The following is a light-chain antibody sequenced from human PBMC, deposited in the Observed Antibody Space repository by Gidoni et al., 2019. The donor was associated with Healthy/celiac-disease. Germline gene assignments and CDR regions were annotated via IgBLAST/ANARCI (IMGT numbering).Light chain of an antibody. CDR3: MQALQTPWT. V-gene: IGKV2-28*01. J-gene: IGKJ1*01. CDR1: QSLLHSNGYNY. CDR2: LGS. Sequence: DIVMTQSPLSLPVTPGEPASISCRSSQSLLHSNGYNYLDWYLQKPVQSPRLLIYLGSNRASGVPDRFSGSGSGTDFTLKISRVEAEDVGVYYCMQALQTPWTFGQGTKVEIK.